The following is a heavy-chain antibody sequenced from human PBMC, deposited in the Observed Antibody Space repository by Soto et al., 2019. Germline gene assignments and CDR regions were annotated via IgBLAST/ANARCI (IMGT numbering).Heavy chain of an antibody. J-gene: IGHJ4*02. CDR3: AKGGVAVVGNHLDY. CDR2: IGRSGGST. V-gene: IGHV3-23*01. D-gene: IGHD6-19*01. Sequence: EVQLLESGGGLVQPGGSLRLSCAASGFTFSSYAMSWVRQAPGKGLEWVSTIGRSGGSTYYADSVKGRFTISRDSSKSTMYLQMNSLRADDTAVYYCAKGGVAVVGNHLDYWGQGTLVTVSS. CDR1: GFTFSSYA.